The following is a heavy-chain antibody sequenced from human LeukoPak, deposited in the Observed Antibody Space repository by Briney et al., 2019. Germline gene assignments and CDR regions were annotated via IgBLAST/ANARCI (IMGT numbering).Heavy chain of an antibody. CDR2: IKSTTDGATT. CDR1: GFTFSNVW. Sequence: GGSLRLSCAASGFTFSNVWMSWVRQAPGKGLEWVGRIKSTTDGATTDYAAPVKGRFTISRDDSKKKLYLQSNSVKTNDTAAYYCSRYFDYWGQETLVTVSS. J-gene: IGHJ4*02. CDR3: SRYFDY. V-gene: IGHV3-15*01. D-gene: IGHD6-19*01.